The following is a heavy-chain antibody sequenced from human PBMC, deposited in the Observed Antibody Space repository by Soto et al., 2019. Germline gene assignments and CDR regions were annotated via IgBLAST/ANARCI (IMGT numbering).Heavy chain of an antibody. CDR3: ARVAVAGTRFDY. V-gene: IGHV4-4*02. Sequence: QVQLQESGPGLVKPSGTLSLTCAVSGGSISSSNWWGWGRQPPGKGLEWIWAIYHSGSTHYNPSLSSRITISVDKSKNQFSLKLSSVTAADTAVYYCARVAVAGTRFDYWGEGTLVTVSS. J-gene: IGHJ4*02. D-gene: IGHD6-19*01. CDR2: IYHSGST. CDR1: GGSISSSNW.